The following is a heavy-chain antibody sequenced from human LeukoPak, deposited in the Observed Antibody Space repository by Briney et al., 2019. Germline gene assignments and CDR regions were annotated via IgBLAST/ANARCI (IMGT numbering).Heavy chain of an antibody. CDR2: IYPGDSDT. CDR3: ARSPIGYFDWLALYY. CDR1: GYSFASYW. D-gene: IGHD3-9*01. J-gene: IGHJ4*02. Sequence: GESLKISCKGSGYSFASYWIAWVRQMPGKGLEWMGIIYPGDSDTRYSPSFQGQATISADKSISTAYLQCSSLKASDTAMYYCARSPIGYFDWLALYYWGQGTLVTVSS. V-gene: IGHV5-51*01.